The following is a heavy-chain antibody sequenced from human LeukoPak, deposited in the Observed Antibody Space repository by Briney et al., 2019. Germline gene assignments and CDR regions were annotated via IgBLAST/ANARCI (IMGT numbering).Heavy chain of an antibody. V-gene: IGHV3-11*01. Sequence: GGSLRISCAASGFSFSDYYMSWTRQAPGKGLEWVSYISSSGSTIYYADSVKGRFTISRDNAKNSLYLQMNSLRAEDTAVYYCARDRSSYDSSGYLVYWGQGTLVTVSS. CDR1: GFSFSDYY. CDR3: ARDRSSYDSSGYLVY. J-gene: IGHJ4*02. D-gene: IGHD3-22*01. CDR2: ISSSGSTI.